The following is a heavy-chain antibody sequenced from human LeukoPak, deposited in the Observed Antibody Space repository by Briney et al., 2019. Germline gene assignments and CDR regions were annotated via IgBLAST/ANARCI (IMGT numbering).Heavy chain of an antibody. D-gene: IGHD4-17*01. CDR2: ISGSGGST. V-gene: IGHV3-23*01. CDR1: GFTFSSYA. J-gene: IGHJ4*02. Sequence: PGGSLRLSCAASGFTFSSYAMSWVRQAPGKGLEWVSGISGSGGSTDYADSVKGRFTISRDKSKNTLYLQMSSLRAEDTAVYYCAKEGGYGDCDYWGQGTLVTVSS. CDR3: AKEGGYGDCDY.